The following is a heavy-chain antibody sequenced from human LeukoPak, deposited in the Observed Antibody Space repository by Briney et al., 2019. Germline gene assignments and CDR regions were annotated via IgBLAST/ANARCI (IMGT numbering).Heavy chain of an antibody. Sequence: GGSLRLSCAASGFTFDDYAMHWVRQAPGKGLEWVSGISWNSGSIGYADSVKGRFTISRDNAKNSLYLQMNSLRAEDTALYYCAKAGSMNYYYYYYMDVWGKGTTVTISS. CDR1: GFTFDDYA. CDR3: AKAGSMNYYYYYYMDV. J-gene: IGHJ6*03. D-gene: IGHD1-14*01. CDR2: ISWNSGSI. V-gene: IGHV3-9*01.